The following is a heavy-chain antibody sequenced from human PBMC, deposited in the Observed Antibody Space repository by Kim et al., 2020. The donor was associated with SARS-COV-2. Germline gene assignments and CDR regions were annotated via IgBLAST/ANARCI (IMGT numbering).Heavy chain of an antibody. CDR3: ARRAMTGYYDY. D-gene: IGHD3-9*01. CDR1: GGSISSYY. V-gene: IGHV4-59*01. Sequence: SETLSLXCTVSGGSISSYYWSWIRQPPGKGLEWIGYIYYSGSTNYNPSLKSRVTISVDTSKNQFSLKLSSVTAADTAVYYCARRAMTGYYDYWGQGTLVTVSS. CDR2: IYYSGST. J-gene: IGHJ4*02.